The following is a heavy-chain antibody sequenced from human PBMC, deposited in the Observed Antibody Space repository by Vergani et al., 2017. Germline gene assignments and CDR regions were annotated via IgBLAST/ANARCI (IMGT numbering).Heavy chain of an antibody. CDR2: LWYDGINK. V-gene: IGHV3-33*03. CDR3: ATHPLGYYDSGGYYSHYFDY. J-gene: IGHJ4*02. D-gene: IGHD3-22*01. Sequence: QVQLVESGGGVVQPGRSLRLSCAASGFTFTNYGMHWVRQAPGKGLEWVAFLWYDGINKYYADSVKGRFTISRDNSKNTLYLQINSLRAEDTAVYYCATHPLGYYDSGGYYSHYFDYWGQGTLVTVSS. CDR1: GFTFTNYG.